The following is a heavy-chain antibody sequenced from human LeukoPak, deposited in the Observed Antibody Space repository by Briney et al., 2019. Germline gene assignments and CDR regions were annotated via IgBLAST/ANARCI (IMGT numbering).Heavy chain of an antibody. CDR1: VYTFTSYY. CDR2: ISAYKGNT. D-gene: IGHD6-19*01. Sequence: ASVKLFYNSSVYTFTSYYISGARQAPGQGLEWMGWISAYKGNTNYAQKLQGRVTMTTDTSTSTAYMELRSLRPDDTAVYYCATDSVWYTQTMIDSWGQGTLVTVSS. V-gene: IGHV1-18*01. J-gene: IGHJ4*02. CDR3: ATDSVWYTQTMIDS.